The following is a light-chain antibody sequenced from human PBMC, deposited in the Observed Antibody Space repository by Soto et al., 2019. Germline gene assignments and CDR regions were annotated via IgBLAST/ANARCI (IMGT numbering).Light chain of an antibody. CDR1: TSKIGSNT. CDR2: SNN. V-gene: IGLV1-44*01. Sequence: QSVLTQPPSASGTPGQAVTIACSGCTSKIGSNTINWYQHLPGMAPKLLIYSNNQRPSGVPDRFSGSKSGTSASLAISRLQSEDEADFYCRAWDDTLNGWVFGGGTKVTVL. J-gene: IGLJ3*02. CDR3: RAWDDTLNGWV.